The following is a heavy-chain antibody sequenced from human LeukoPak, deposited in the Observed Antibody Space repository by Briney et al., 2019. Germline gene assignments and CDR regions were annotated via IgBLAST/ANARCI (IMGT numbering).Heavy chain of an antibody. CDR1: GFTFSSYA. D-gene: IGHD6-6*01. Sequence: GSLRLSCAASGFTFSSYAMSWVRQAPGKGLEWVSGISGRGGSTYYADSVKGRFTISRDNSKNTLYLQMNSLRAEDTAVYYCAKAEYSSSYPDYWGQGTLVTVSS. J-gene: IGHJ4*02. CDR3: AKAEYSSSYPDY. V-gene: IGHV3-23*01. CDR2: ISGRGGST.